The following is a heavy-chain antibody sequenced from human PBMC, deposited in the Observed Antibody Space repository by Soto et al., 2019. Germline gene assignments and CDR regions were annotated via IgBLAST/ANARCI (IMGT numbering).Heavy chain of an antibody. V-gene: IGHV1-8*02. D-gene: IGHD4-17*01. CDR2: MNPNRGNT. CDR3: ARGIKYGDYSRLFDP. CDR1: GYTFTSYD. J-gene: IGHJ5*02. Sequence: QVQLVQSGAEVKKPGASVKVSCKASGYTFTSYDINWVRQATGQGREYLGWMNPNRGNTGYVQKFQVRVTLTRNTSISTAYIELSILRSEDTAVYYCARGIKYGDYSRLFDPWGQGTRVTVSS.